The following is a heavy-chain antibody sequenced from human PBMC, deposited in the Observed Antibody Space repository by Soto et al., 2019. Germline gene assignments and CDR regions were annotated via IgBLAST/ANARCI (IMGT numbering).Heavy chain of an antibody. CDR3: AREPSSLAAAGSSYGLAV. Sequence: ASVKVSCKASGGTFSSYTISWVRQAPGQGLEWMGMFNPSDDTTYYAQKFQGRVTMTRDTSTSTVYMELRSLRSDDTAVYYCAREPSSLAAAGSSYGLAVWGQGTSVTVSS. CDR1: GGTFSSYT. D-gene: IGHD6-13*01. V-gene: IGHV1-46*01. J-gene: IGHJ6*02. CDR2: FNPSDDTT.